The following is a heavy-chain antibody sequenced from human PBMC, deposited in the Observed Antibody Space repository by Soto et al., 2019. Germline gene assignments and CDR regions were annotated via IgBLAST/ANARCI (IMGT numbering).Heavy chain of an antibody. CDR1: GFTFSSYG. CDR2: IWYDGSNK. J-gene: IGHJ4*02. Sequence: QVQLVASGGGVVQPGRSLRLSCAASGFTFSSYGMHWVRQAPGKGLEWVAVIWYDGSNKYYADSVKGRFTISRDNSKNTLYPQMNSLRAEDTAVYYCARPTVWVFVSLGVWGQGTLVTVSS. D-gene: IGHD3-16*01. V-gene: IGHV3-33*01. CDR3: ARPTVWVFVSLGV.